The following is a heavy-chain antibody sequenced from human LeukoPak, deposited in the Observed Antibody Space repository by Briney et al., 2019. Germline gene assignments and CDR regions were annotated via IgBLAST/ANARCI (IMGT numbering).Heavy chain of an antibody. CDR3: AKDRSSSWSGGDY. CDR2: IRNDGIHK. D-gene: IGHD6-13*01. CDR1: GFTFSNYG. J-gene: IGHJ4*02. V-gene: IGHV3-30*02. Sequence: PGGSLRLSCAASGFTFSNYGMHWVRQAPGKGLEWVTFIRNDGIHKYYIDSVKGRFTISRDTSKNTLYLQMNSLRPEDTAVYYCAKDRSSSWSGGDYWGQGTLVTASS.